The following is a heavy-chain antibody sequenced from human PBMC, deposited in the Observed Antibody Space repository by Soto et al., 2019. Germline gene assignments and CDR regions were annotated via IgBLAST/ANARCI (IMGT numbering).Heavy chain of an antibody. CDR2: IYYTGST. J-gene: IGHJ4*02. Sequence: PSETLSLTCTVSGDSISRGDHYWSWIRQPPGKGLEWIGYIYYTGSTYYNPSLKSRLSISVDTSKNQFSLNLTSVSVADTAVYYCARGGGEYDYWGQGTRVTVSS. V-gene: IGHV4-30-4*08. CDR3: ARGGGEYDY. D-gene: IGHD2-21*01. CDR1: GDSISRGDHY.